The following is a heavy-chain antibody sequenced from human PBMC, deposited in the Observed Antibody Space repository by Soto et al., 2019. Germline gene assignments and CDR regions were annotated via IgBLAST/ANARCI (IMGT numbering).Heavy chain of an antibody. D-gene: IGHD2-2*02. V-gene: IGHV4-4*02. CDR1: GGSISSSNW. CDR3: ARCIVVVPAAIRRDYYYYGMDV. CDR2: IYHSGST. Sequence: SETLSLTCAVSGGSISSSNWWSWVRQPPGKGLEWIGEIYHSGSTNYNPSLKSRATISVDKSKNQFSLKLSSVTAADTAVYYCARCIVVVPAAIRRDYYYYGMDVWVQGTTVTVSS. J-gene: IGHJ6*02.